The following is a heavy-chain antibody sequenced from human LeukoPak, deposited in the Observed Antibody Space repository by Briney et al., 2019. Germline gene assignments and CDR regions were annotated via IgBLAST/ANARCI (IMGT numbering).Heavy chain of an antibody. J-gene: IGHJ6*03. D-gene: IGHD2-21*02. V-gene: IGHV3-21*01. Sequence: PGGSLRLSCAASGFTFSSYSMNWVRQAPGKGLEWVSSISSSSSYIYYADSVKGRFTISRDNAKNSLYLQMNSLRAEDTAVYYCARGDFDCGGDCYSRYYMDVWGKGTTVTVSS. CDR1: GFTFSSYS. CDR2: ISSSSSYI. CDR3: ARGDFDCGGDCYSRYYMDV.